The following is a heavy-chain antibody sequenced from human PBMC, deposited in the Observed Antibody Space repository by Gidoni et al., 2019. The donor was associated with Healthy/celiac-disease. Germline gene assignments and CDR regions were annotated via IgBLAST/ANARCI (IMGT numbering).Heavy chain of an antibody. D-gene: IGHD3-22*01. CDR2: IYYSGST. Sequence: QVQLQESGPGLVKPSQTLSLTCTVSGCSISSGGYYWSWIRQHPGKGLEWIGYIYYSGSTYYNPSLKSRVTISVDTSKNQFSLKLSSVTAADTAVYYCARKVGYYYDSSGYSIQAFDIWGQGTMVTVSS. CDR3: ARKVGYYYDSSGYSIQAFDI. CDR1: GCSISSGGYY. V-gene: IGHV4-31*03. J-gene: IGHJ3*02.